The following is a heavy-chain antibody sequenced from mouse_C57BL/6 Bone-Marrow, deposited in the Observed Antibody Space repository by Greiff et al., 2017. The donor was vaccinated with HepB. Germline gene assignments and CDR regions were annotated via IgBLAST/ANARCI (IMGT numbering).Heavy chain of an antibody. V-gene: IGHV1-82*01. D-gene: IGHD1-1*01. CDR3: ARSSTTVVAPYAMDY. Sequence: QVQLQQSGPELVKPGASVKISCKASGYAFSSSWMNWVKPRPGKGLEWIGRIYPGDGDPNYNGKFKGKATLTADKSSSPAYMQLSSLTSEDSAVYFCARSSTTVVAPYAMDYWGQGTSVTVSS. CDR2: IYPGDGDP. CDR1: GYAFSSSW. J-gene: IGHJ4*01.